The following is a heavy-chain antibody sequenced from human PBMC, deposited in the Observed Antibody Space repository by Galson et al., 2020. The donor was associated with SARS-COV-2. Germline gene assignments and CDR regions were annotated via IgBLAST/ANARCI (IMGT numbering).Heavy chain of an antibody. CDR3: ARSMASSSGDIGFDV. CDR2: IYPDDSDT. Sequence: KIGESLKISCQGSGDSFTSKWIGWVRQMPGKGLEWMGIIYPDDSDTRYSPSFQGHVTISADKSINTAYLQWNNLRASDTAMYYCARSMASSSGDIGFDVWGQGTLVTVSS. CDR1: GDSFTSKW. D-gene: IGHD6-6*01. J-gene: IGHJ4*02. V-gene: IGHV5-51*01.